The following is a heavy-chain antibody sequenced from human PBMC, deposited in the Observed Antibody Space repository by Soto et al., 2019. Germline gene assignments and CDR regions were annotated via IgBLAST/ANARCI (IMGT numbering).Heavy chain of an antibody. CDR1: GYTFTGYY. CDR2: INPNSGGT. CDR3: ARHYDFWSGGDY. Sequence: ASVKVSCKASGYTFTGYYMHWVRQAPGQGLEWTGWINPNSGGTNYAQKFQGRVTMTRDTSISTAYMELSRLRSDDTAVYYCARHYDFWSGGDYWGQGTLVTVSS. V-gene: IGHV1-2*02. J-gene: IGHJ4*02. D-gene: IGHD3-3*01.